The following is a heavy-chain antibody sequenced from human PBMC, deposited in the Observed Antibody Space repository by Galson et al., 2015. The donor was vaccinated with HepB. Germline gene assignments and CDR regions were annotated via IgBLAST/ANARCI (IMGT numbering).Heavy chain of an antibody. CDR1: GFTFYNYA. V-gene: IGHV3-23*01. Sequence: SLRLSCAASGFTFYNYAMNWVRQAPGKGLEWVSAISGSGGSTSYADSVKGRFTIFRDNSKKTLYLQMNSLRAEDTAIYYCAKDLGVRGEYYYYGMDVWGQGTTVTVSS. CDR2: ISGSGGST. CDR3: AKDLGVRGEYYYYGMDV. D-gene: IGHD3-10*01. J-gene: IGHJ6*02.